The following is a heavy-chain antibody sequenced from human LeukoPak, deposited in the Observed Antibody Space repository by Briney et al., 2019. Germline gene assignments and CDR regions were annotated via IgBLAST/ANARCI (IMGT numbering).Heavy chain of an antibody. V-gene: IGHV4-59*02. D-gene: IGHD7-27*01. CDR3: ASRKLGNDY. J-gene: IGHJ4*01. CDR1: GGSVSDYY. CDR2: IYYTGSS. Sequence: SGTLSVTCTVSGGSVSDYYWSWIRQSPGKGLEWIGYIYYTGSSSYNPSLRSRVTISADTSKNQFSLKLSSVTAADTAVYYCASRKLGNDYWGQGTLVTVSS.